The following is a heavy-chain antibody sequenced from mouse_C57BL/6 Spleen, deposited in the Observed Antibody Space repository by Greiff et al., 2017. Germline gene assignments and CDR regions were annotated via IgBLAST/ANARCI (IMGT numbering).Heavy chain of an antibody. V-gene: IGHV1-80*01. Sequence: QVQLQQSGAELVKPGASVTISCKASGYAFRSYWMNWVKQRPGKGLEWIGQIYPGAGDTNYNGKFKGKATLTADKSSSTAYMQLCSLTSENSAVYFCARSVYYGNFIDDWGQGTTLTVSS. CDR3: ARSVYYGNFIDD. CDR2: IYPGAGDT. CDR1: GYAFRSYW. D-gene: IGHD2-1*01. J-gene: IGHJ2*01.